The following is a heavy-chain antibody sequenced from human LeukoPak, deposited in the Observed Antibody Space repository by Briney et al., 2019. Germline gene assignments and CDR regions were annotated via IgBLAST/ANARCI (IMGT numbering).Heavy chain of an antibody. CDR2: INHSGST. V-gene: IGHV4-34*01. Sequence: SETLSLTCAVYGGSFSGYYWSWIRQPPGKGPEWIGEINHSGSTNYNPSLKSRVTISVDTSKNQFSLKLSSVTAADTAVYYCARVGEFLFDYWGQGTLVTVSS. CDR3: ARVGEFLFDY. D-gene: IGHD3-10*01. CDR1: GGSFSGYY. J-gene: IGHJ4*02.